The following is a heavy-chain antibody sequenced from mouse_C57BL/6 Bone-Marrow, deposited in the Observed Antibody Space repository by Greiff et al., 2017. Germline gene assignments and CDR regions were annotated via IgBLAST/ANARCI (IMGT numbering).Heavy chain of an antibody. D-gene: IGHD1-1*01. CDR1: GYTFTSYG. Sequence: VQLQQSGAELARPGASVKLSCKASGYTFTSYGISWVKQRTGQGLEWIGEIYPRSGNTYYNEKFKGKATLTADKSSSTADMELRSLTSADSAVYFCARSIYNGSSYGDWGKGTTLTVSS. J-gene: IGHJ2*01. CDR2: IYPRSGNT. V-gene: IGHV1-81*01. CDR3: ARSIYNGSSYGD.